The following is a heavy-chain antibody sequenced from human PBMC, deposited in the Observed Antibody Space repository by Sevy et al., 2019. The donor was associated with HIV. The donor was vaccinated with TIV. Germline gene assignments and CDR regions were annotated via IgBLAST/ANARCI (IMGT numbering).Heavy chain of an antibody. J-gene: IGHJ6*02. V-gene: IGHV3-30-3*01. CDR3: ARDLGGGGTGTIPIYYYYYGMDV. Sequence: GGSLRLSCAASGFTFSSYAMHWVRQAPGKGLEWVAVISYDGSNKYYADSVKGRFTISRDNSKNTLCLQMNSLRAEDTAVYYCARDLGGGGTGTIPIYYYYYGMDVWGQGTTVTVSS. CDR1: GFTFSSYA. CDR2: ISYDGSNK. D-gene: IGHD1-7*01.